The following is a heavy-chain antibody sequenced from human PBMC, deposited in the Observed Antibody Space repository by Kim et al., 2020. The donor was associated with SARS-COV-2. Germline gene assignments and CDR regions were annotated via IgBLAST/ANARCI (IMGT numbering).Heavy chain of an antibody. V-gene: IGHV4-59*11. CDR2: IYYSGNT. CDR1: GGSISSHY. Sequence: SETLSLTCTVSGGSISSHYWSWIRQPPGKGLEWIGYIYYSGNTNHNPALKRRVTISVDTSKNQFSLKLSSVTAADTAVYYCARSPDLWSGHYMDVWGQGT. CDR3: ARSPDLWSGHYMDV. D-gene: IGHD3-3*01. J-gene: IGHJ6*02.